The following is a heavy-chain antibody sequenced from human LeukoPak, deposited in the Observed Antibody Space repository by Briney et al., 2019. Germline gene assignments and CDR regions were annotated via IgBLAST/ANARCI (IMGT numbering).Heavy chain of an antibody. CDR1: GGSISSYY. CDR2: IYYSGST. Sequence: SGTLSLTCTVSGGSISSYYWSWIRQPPGKGLEWIGYIYYSGSTNYNPSLKSRVTISVDTSKNQFSLKLSSVTAADTAVYYCARFGPGGFRAFDYWGQGTLVTVSS. V-gene: IGHV4-59*01. D-gene: IGHD3-10*01. CDR3: ARFGPGGFRAFDY. J-gene: IGHJ4*02.